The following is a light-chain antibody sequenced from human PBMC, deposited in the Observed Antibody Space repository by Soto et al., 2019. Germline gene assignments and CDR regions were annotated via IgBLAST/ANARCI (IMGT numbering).Light chain of an antibody. V-gene: IGLV1-40*01. CDR3: QSYDSSLSGYV. J-gene: IGLJ1*01. CDR2: AYN. CDR1: SSNIGAGYD. Sequence: QSVLTQPPSVSGAPGQRVTISCTGSSSNIGAGYDVHWYQQLPGTAPKLLLYAYNNRPSGVPDRFSGSKSGTSASLAITGLQAEDEAEYYCQSYDSSLSGYVFGTGTKLTVL.